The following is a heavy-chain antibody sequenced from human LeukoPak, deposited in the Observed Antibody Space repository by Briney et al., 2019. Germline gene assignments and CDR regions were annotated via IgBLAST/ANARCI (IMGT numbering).Heavy chain of an antibody. CDR3: ARGGGQWLVRDYYSDY. J-gene: IGHJ4*02. CDR2: ISYDGSNK. CDR1: GFTFGSYG. V-gene: IGHV3-30*03. D-gene: IGHD6-19*01. Sequence: GGSLRLSCAASGFTFGSYGMHWVRQAPGKGLEWVAVISYDGSNKYYADSVKGRFTISRDNSKNTLYLQMNSLRAEDTAVYYCARGGGQWLVRDYYSDYWGQGTLVTVSS.